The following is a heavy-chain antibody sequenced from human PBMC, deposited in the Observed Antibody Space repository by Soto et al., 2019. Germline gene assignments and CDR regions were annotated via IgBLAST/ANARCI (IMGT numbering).Heavy chain of an antibody. Sequence: ASVKVSCKASGYTFNRYQMHWVRQAPGEGLEWMGIINPSDGSTSYAQKLQGRVTMTRDTSTSTVYMELSSLRSEDTAVYCCARHLGMDVWGQGTTVTVSS. V-gene: IGHV1-46*02. J-gene: IGHJ6*02. CDR1: GYTFNRYQ. CDR2: INPSDGST. CDR3: ARHLGMDV.